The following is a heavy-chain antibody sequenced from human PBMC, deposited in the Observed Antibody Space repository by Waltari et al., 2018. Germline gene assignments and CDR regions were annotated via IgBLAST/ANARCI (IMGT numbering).Heavy chain of an antibody. D-gene: IGHD3-16*01. Sequence: QVHLVQPGAEVKKSGASVKVSCTASGYSFGGYYLYWVRQAPGQGLGWMGWINPTNGVKNKAQKFQGRVTSTRETYRNSGYMDLSRLISDDTAVYFCARGLGGSSPFDDWGRGTLVTVSS. CDR1: GYSFGGYY. CDR2: INPTNGVK. J-gene: IGHJ4*02. V-gene: IGHV1-2*01. CDR3: ARGLGGSSPFDD.